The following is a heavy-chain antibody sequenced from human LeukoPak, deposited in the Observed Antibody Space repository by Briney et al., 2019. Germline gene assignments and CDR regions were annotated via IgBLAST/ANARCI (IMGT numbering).Heavy chain of an antibody. CDR3: AGATTAYYYYGMDV. J-gene: IGHJ6*02. CDR1: GYTFTSYG. CDR2: ISAYNGNT. D-gene: IGHD1-26*01. V-gene: IGHV1-18*01. Sequence: ASVKVSCKASGYTFTSYGISWVRQAPGQGLEWMGWISAYNGNTNYAQKLQGRVTMTTDTSTSTAYMGLRSLRSDDTAVYYCAGATTAYYYYGMDVWGQGTTVTVSS.